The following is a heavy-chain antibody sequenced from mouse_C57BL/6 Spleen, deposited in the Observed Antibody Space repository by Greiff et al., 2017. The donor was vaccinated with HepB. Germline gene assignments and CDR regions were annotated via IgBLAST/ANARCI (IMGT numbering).Heavy chain of an antibody. D-gene: IGHD4-1*01. CDR3: ARNGTFAY. Sequence: VQLQQSGAELVKPGASVKLSCKASGYTFTSYWMQWVKQRPGQGLEWIGEIDPSDSYTNYNQKFKGKATLTVDTSSSTAYMQLSSLTSEDSAVYYCARNGTFAYWGQGTLVTVSA. V-gene: IGHV1-50*01. J-gene: IGHJ3*01. CDR1: GYTFTSYW. CDR2: IDPSDSYT.